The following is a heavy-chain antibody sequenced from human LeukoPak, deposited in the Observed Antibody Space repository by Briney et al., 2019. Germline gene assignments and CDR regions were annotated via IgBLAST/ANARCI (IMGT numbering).Heavy chain of an antibody. CDR3: ARIRYYDSSPLFDY. CDR1: GFSLSTSGMC. D-gene: IGHD3-22*01. V-gene: IGHV2-70*11. Sequence: SGPTLVNPTQTLTLTCTFSGFSLSTSGMCVSWIRQPPGKALEWLARIDWDDDKYYSTSLKTRLTISKDTSKNQVVLTMTNMDPVDTATYYCARIRYYDSSPLFDYWGQGALVTVSS. J-gene: IGHJ4*02. CDR2: IDWDDDK.